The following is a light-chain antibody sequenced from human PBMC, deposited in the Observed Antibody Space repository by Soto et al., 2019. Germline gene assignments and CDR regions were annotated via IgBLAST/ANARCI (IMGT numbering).Light chain of an antibody. CDR2: GAS. J-gene: IGKJ1*01. CDR3: QQSYSTLWT. V-gene: IGKV1-39*01. CDR1: QSISNY. Sequence: DIQMTQSPSSLSASVGDRVTITCRASQSISNYFNWYQQKPGKAPKLLIYGASSLQSGVPARFSGSGSGTDFTLTISSLQPEDSATYYCQQSYSTLWTFGQGTKV.